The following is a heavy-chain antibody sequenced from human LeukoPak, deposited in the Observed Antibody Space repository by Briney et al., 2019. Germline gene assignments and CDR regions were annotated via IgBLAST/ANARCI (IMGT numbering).Heavy chain of an antibody. J-gene: IGHJ5*02. D-gene: IGHD2-2*01. V-gene: IGHV1-2*02. CDR2: INPNSGGT. CDR3: ARPVVPAAIRFNWFDP. Sequence: ASVKVSCKASGYTFTGYYMHWVRQAPGQGLEWMGWINPNSGGTNYAQKFQGRVTMTRDTSISTAYMELSRLRSDDTAVYYCARPVVPAAIRFNWFDPWGQGTLVTVSS. CDR1: GYTFTGYY.